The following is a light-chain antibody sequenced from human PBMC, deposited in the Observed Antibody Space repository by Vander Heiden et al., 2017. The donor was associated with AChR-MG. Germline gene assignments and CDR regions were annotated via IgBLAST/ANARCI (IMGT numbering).Light chain of an antibody. CDR2: KDN. CDR1: ALPKQY. CDR3: QSADSTGTYEV. V-gene: IGLV3-25*03. Sequence: SYELTQPASVSVSPGQTARITCSGDALPKQYAYWFQQKPGQAPVVVIYKDNVRPSRIPERFSGSSSGTTVTLTISGVQADDEADYYCQSADSTGTYEVFGGGTKLTVL. J-gene: IGLJ3*02.